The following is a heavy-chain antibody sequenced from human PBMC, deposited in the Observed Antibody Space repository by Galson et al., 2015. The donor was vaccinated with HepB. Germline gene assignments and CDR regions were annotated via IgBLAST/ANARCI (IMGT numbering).Heavy chain of an antibody. CDR1: VFSLSTRGMC. J-gene: IGHJ6*02. CDR2: IDWGDDK. Sequence: PALVKPTQTLTLTCTFSVFSLSTRGMCVSWIRQPPGKALEWLARIDWGDDKYYSTYLKTRLTISKDTSKSQVVLTMTNMDPVDTATDYCARIRYSSSWYVAYGMDVWGQGTTVTVSS. V-gene: IGHV2-70*11. D-gene: IGHD6-13*01. CDR3: ARIRYSSSWYVAYGMDV.